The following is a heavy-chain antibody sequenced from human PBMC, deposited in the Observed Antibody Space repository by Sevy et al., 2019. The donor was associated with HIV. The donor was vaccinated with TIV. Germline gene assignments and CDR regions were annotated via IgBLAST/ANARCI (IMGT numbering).Heavy chain of an antibody. V-gene: IGHV1-69*13. CDR1: GGTFSSYD. D-gene: IGHD2-21*01. CDR3: ARGGGAVDLGMDV. Sequence: ASVKVSCKASGGTFSSYDINWVRQAPGQGLEWMGQIIPIFGTVSYAQKFQGRVTITADESTSTAYMDLSSLRSEDTAVCYCARGGGAVDLGMDVWGQGTTVTVSS. J-gene: IGHJ6*02. CDR2: IIPIFGTV.